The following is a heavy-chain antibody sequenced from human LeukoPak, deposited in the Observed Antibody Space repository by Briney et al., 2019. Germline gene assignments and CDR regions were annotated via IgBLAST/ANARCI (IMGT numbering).Heavy chain of an antibody. V-gene: IGHV3-66*02. Sequence: GSLRLSCAASGLTVSSNYMSWVRQAPGKGLEWVSVIYSGGSTYYADSVKGRFTISRDNSKNTLYLQMNSLRAEDTAVYYCARGRELLHFDYWGQGTLVTVSS. J-gene: IGHJ4*02. CDR3: ARGRELLHFDY. D-gene: IGHD1-26*01. CDR2: IYSGGST. CDR1: GLTVSSNY.